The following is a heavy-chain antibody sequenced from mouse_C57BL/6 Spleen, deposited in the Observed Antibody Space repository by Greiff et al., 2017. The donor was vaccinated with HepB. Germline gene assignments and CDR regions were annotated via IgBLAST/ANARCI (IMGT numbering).Heavy chain of an antibody. CDR3: ARGGWDDAMDY. D-gene: IGHD4-1*01. CDR2: ISDGGSYT. V-gene: IGHV5-4*01. CDR1: GFTFSSYA. Sequence: DVHLVESGGGLVKPGGSLKLSCAASGFTFSSYAMSWVRQTPEKRLEWVATISDGGSYTYYPDNVKGRFTISRDNAKNNLYLQMSHLKSEDTAMYYCARGGWDDAMDYWGQGTSVTVSS. J-gene: IGHJ4*01.